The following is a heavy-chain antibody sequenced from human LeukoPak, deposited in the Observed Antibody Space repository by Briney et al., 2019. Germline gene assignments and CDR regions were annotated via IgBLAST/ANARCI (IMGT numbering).Heavy chain of an antibody. D-gene: IGHD1-7*01. J-gene: IGHJ4*02. CDR2: VYYSGST. CDR3: AGQGLWELPTFDS. Sequence: SETLPLTCTVSGGSISSGSYYWGYIRQPPQKGLEWIGSVYYSGSTYYNPSLKSRVTISVDTSKNQFSLKLSSVTAADTAVYHCAGQGLWELPTFDSWGQGTLISVSS. CDR1: GGSISSGSYY. V-gene: IGHV4-39*01.